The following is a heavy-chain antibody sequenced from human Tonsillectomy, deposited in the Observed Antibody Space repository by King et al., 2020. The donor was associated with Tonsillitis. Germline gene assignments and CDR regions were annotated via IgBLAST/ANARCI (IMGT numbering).Heavy chain of an antibody. D-gene: IGHD5-24*01. CDR2: ISGSGDTT. CDR1: GFTFSSYA. CDR3: AKKGLQSSGPYYFDC. J-gene: IGHJ4*02. Sequence: VQLVESGGGWVQPGGSLRLSCAASGFTFSSYAMTWVRQAPGKGLEWVSAISGSGDTTYYADSVKGRFTISRDISKNTLYLPMNSLRAEETAVYYCAKKGLQSSGPYYFDCWGQGTLVAVSS. V-gene: IGHV3-23*04.